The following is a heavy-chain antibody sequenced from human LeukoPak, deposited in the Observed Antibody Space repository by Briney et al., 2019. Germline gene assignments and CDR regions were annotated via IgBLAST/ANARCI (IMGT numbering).Heavy chain of an antibody. J-gene: IGHJ3*02. CDR3: AKVVSPGWGSDAFDI. Sequence: TGGSLRLSCAASGFTFSAYSLNWVRQAPGKGLEWVSYISSRGETIFYADSVKGRFIMSRDDIRSSLYLQMNSLRAEDTAIYYCAKVVSPGWGSDAFDIWGHGTVVIVSS. CDR2: ISSRGETI. CDR1: GFTFSAYS. V-gene: IGHV3-48*04. D-gene: IGHD7-27*01.